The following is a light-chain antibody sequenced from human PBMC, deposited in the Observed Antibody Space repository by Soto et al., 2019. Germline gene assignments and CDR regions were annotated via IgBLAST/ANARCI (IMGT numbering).Light chain of an antibody. CDR2: DAS. J-gene: IGKJ4*01. V-gene: IGKV3-11*01. CDR1: QGSSTY. CDR3: QHRNDWPPGEA. Sequence: EIVLTQSPATLSLSPGERATLSCWANQGSSTYLAWYQQKPGQAPRLLISDASNRASGIPARFSGSGSGTDFPLTISSLEPEDFAVYYCQHRNDWPPGEAFGGGTKVQIK.